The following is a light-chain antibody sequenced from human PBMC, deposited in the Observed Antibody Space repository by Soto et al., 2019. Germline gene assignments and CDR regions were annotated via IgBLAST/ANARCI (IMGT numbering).Light chain of an antibody. Sequence: QSVLTQPASGSGSPGQSIAISCTGTSSDDGGYNYVSWYQQHPGKAPKLMIYDVSSRPSGVSNRFSGSKSGNTASLTISGLQAGDEADYYCSSYTSSTTEVFGTGTKVTVL. CDR2: DVS. V-gene: IGLV2-14*03. J-gene: IGLJ1*01. CDR3: SSYTSSTTEV. CDR1: SSDDGGYNY.